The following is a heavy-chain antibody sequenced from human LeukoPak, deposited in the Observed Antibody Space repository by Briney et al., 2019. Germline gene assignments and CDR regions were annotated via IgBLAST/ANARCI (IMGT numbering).Heavy chain of an antibody. D-gene: IGHD3-10*01. Sequence: GGSLRLSCAASGFTFSSYSMNWVRQAPGKGLEWVSYISSSSSTIYYADSVKGRFTISRDNAKNSLYLQMNSLRAEDTAVYYCAGVTSITMVRGVGYWGQGTLVTVSS. J-gene: IGHJ4*02. CDR1: GFTFSSYS. V-gene: IGHV3-48*01. CDR3: AGVTSITMVRGVGY. CDR2: ISSSSSTI.